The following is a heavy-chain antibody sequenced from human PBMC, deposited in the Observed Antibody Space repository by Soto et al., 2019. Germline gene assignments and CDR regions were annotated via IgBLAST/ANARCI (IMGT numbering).Heavy chain of an antibody. D-gene: IGHD5-12*01. V-gene: IGHV3-30*18. CDR3: AKAGTRMATKLAPVND. Sequence: GGSLRLSCAASGFTFSSYGMHWVRQAPGKGLEWVAVISYDGSNKYYADSVKGRFTISRDNSKNTLYLQMNSLRAEDTAVYYCAKAGTRMATKLAPVNDWGQGTLVTVSS. CDR2: ISYDGSNK. J-gene: IGHJ4*02. CDR1: GFTFSSYG.